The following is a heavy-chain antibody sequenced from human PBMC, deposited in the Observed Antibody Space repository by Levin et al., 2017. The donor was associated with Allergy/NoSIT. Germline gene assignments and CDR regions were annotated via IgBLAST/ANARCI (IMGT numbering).Heavy chain of an antibody. CDR1: GASISSGGYY. CDR3: ARLFLWAPRRVDP. D-gene: IGHD3-16*01. CDR2: IYHSGST. Sequence: PSQTLSLTCSVSGASISSGGYYWSWIRQHPGKGLEWIGYIYHSGSTDYNPTLKSRVSMSVDTSKNQFSLKLRSVTAADTAVYYCARLFLWAPRRVDPWGQGTLITVSS. V-gene: IGHV4-31*03. J-gene: IGHJ5*02.